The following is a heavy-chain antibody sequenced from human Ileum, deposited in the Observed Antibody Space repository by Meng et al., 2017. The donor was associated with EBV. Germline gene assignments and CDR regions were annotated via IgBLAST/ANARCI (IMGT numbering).Heavy chain of an antibody. J-gene: IGHJ4*02. Sequence: QVQLQESGPGLGGPSGTLSLTCSVSGASISNEHWWSWVRQSPGKGLEWIGEIHHTRGPNYNPSLKSRVIISVDKSNNHFSLRLSAVTAADTAVYYCASNGAFSLDHWGQGTLVTVSS. CDR1: GASISNEHW. CDR3: ASNGAFSLDH. CDR2: IHHTRGP. D-gene: IGHD2-8*01. V-gene: IGHV4-4*02.